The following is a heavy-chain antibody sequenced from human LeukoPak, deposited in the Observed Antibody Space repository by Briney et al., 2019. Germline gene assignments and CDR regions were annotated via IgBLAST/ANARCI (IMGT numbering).Heavy chain of an antibody. CDR1: GYTFTSYD. J-gene: IGHJ5*02. V-gene: IGHV1-8*01. D-gene: IGHD6-19*01. CDR2: MNPNSGNT. CDR3: ARAPLAVAGLDWFDP. Sequence: ASVKVSCKASGYTFTSYDINWMRQAPGQGLEWVGWMNPNSGNTGYAQTFQGKLTMTRNTSIKTAYMELSSLRSEDTAVYYCARAPLAVAGLDWFDPWGQGTLVTVSS.